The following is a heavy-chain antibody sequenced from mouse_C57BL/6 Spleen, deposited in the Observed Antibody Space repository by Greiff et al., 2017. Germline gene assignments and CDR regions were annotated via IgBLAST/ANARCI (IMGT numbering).Heavy chain of an antibody. Sequence: EVKVVESGGGLVKPGGSLKLSCAASGFTFSSYAMSWVRQTPEKRLEWVATISDGGSYTYYPDNVKGRFTISRDNAKNNLYLQMSHLKSEDTAMYYCARDLWGSSYGDYFDYWGQGTTLTASS. CDR2: ISDGGSYT. CDR3: ARDLWGSSYGDYFDY. V-gene: IGHV5-4*01. J-gene: IGHJ2*01. D-gene: IGHD1-1*01. CDR1: GFTFSSYA.